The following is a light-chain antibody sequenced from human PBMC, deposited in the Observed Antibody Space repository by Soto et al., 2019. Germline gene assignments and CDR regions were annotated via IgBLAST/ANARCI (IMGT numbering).Light chain of an antibody. Sequence: QSALTQPASVSGSPGQSITISCAGTSSDIGGYNFVSWYQQNPYRAPKLLIYDVSNRPSGVSDRFSGSKSGNTASLTISGLQAEDEADYYCSSYTSSNTLVVFGGGTKLTVL. CDR1: SSDIGGYNF. CDR3: SSYTSSNTLVV. J-gene: IGLJ2*01. CDR2: DVS. V-gene: IGLV2-14*01.